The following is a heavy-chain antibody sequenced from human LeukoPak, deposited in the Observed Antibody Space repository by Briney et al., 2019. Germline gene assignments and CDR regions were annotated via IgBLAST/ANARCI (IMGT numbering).Heavy chain of an antibody. Sequence: SETLSLTCAVYGGSFSGYYWSWIRQPPGKGLEWIGYIYYSGSTYYNPSLKSRVTISVDTSKNQFSLKLSSVTAADTAVYYCARERVSDYYDSSGYDYWGQGTLVTVSS. CDR2: IYYSGST. J-gene: IGHJ4*02. D-gene: IGHD3-22*01. V-gene: IGHV4-34*09. CDR1: GGSFSGYY. CDR3: ARERVSDYYDSSGYDY.